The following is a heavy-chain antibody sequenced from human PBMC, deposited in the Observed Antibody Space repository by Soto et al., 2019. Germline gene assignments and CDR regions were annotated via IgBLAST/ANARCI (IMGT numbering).Heavy chain of an antibody. CDR1: GDSMITSTFY. CDR2: VYYSGTS. D-gene: IGHD2-15*01. V-gene: IGHV4-39*01. J-gene: IGHJ5*02. CDR3: AGKTDCRGGTCYSGISENWFAP. Sequence: SETLSLTCTVSGDSMITSTFYWAWVRQPPGKGLEWIGSVYYSGTSYYNPSLKSRVTISVDTSTSQFSLKVKSVTAADTAVYWCAGKTDCRGGTCYSGISENWFAPWGKGTLVTVSS.